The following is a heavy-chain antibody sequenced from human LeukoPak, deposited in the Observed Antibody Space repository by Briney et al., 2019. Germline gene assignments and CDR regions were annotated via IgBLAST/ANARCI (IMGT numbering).Heavy chain of an antibody. CDR1: GYTFTGYY. CDR3: ARGTYYYDSSGCPLSDY. Sequence: ASVKVSCKASGYTFTGYYMHWVRQAPGQGLEWMGWINPNSGGTNYAQKFQSRVTMTRDTSISTAYMELSRLRSDDTAVYYCARGTYYYDSSGCPLSDYWGQGTLVTVSS. D-gene: IGHD3-22*01. V-gene: IGHV1-2*02. CDR2: INPNSGGT. J-gene: IGHJ4*02.